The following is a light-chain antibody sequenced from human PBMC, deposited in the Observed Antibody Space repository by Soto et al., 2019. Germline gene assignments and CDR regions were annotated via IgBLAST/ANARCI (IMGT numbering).Light chain of an antibody. CDR2: GAS. Sequence: EIVMTQSPATLSVSPGERATLSCRPIQGVSRNLAWYQQNPGQAPRLLIYGASTRATGIPARFSGSGSGTEFTLTISSLQSEDFAVYYCQQYNNWPPWTFGQGTKVEIK. J-gene: IGKJ1*01. CDR3: QQYNNWPPWT. CDR1: QGVSRN. V-gene: IGKV3-15*01.